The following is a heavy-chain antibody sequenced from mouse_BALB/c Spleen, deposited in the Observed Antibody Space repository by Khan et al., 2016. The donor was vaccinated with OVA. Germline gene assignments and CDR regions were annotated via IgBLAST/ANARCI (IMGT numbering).Heavy chain of an antibody. CDR3: AREWAAWFPY. Sequence: QVQLKQSGAELARPGASVTLSCKASGYTFTDYYINWMRQRTGQGLEWIGEIYPGSDNTYYNEKFKGKATLTAHKSSSTAYMQLSSLTSEDSAVYFCAREWAAWFPYWGQGTLVTVSA. CDR2: IYPGSDNT. CDR1: GYTFTDYY. J-gene: IGHJ3*01. V-gene: IGHV1-77*01.